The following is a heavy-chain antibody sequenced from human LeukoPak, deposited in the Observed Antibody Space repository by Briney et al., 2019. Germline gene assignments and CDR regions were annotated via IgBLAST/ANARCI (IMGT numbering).Heavy chain of an antibody. CDR2: IFYGGGT. D-gene: IGHD2-2*01. J-gene: IGHJ4*02. Sequence: SETLSLTCTVSGGSISSGGYYWSWIRQHPEMGLEWIGYIFYGGGTYYNPSLKSRVTISVDTSKNQFSLGLNSVTAADTAVYYCARAVSSSTCHSFEYWGQGTLVTVPS. CDR1: GGSISSGGYY. CDR3: ARAVSSSTCHSFEY. V-gene: IGHV4-31*03.